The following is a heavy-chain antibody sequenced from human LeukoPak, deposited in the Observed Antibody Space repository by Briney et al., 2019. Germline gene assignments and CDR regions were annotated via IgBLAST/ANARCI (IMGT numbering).Heavy chain of an antibody. V-gene: IGHV3-30*04. CDR3: ARNLQMTTVTPLNH. D-gene: IGHD4-17*01. J-gene: IGHJ5*02. CDR2: ISDDGSNE. CDR1: GFTLSNYA. Sequence: GRSLRLSCAASGFTLSNYAMHWVRQAPGKGLEWVALISDDGSNEYYADSVKGRFTISRDISKNSLYLQMNSLRPEDTAVHYCARNLQMTTVTPLNHWGQGTLVTVSS.